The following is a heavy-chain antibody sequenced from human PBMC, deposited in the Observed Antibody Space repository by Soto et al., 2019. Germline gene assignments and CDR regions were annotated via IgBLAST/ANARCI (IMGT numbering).Heavy chain of an antibody. CDR2: IIPIFGTA. CDR3: ARAEYYGAGSYYMYDYYGMEV. CDR1: GGTFSSYA. J-gene: IGHJ6*02. D-gene: IGHD3-10*01. Sequence: QVQLVQSGAEVKKPGSSVKVSCKASGGTFSSYAISWVRQAPGQGLEWMGGIIPIFGTANYAQKFQGRVTITADESTSTAYRELSSLSSEDTAVYYCARAEYYGAGSYYMYDYYGMEVWGRGTTVTVSS. V-gene: IGHV1-69*12.